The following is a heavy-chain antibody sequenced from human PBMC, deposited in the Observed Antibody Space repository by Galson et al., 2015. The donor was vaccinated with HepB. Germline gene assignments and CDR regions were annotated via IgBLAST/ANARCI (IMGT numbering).Heavy chain of an antibody. Sequence: TLSLTCTVSGGSISSGGYYWSWIRQHPGKGLEWIGYIYYSGSTYYNPSLKSRVTISVDTSKNQFSLKLSSVTAADTAVYYCARDKYYYGSGSYSKARDYYYYGMDVWGQGTTVTVSS. CDR2: IYYSGST. J-gene: IGHJ6*02. CDR1: GGSISSGGYY. CDR3: ARDKYYYGSGSYSKARDYYYYGMDV. V-gene: IGHV4-31*03. D-gene: IGHD3-10*01.